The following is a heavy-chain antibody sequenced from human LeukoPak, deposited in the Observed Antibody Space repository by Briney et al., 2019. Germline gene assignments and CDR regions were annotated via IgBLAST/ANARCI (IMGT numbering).Heavy chain of an antibody. J-gene: IGHJ6*02. Sequence: GGSLRLSCAASGFTFSSYGMHWVRQAPGKGLEWVAVISYDGSNKYYADSVKGRFTISRDNSKNTLYLQMNSLRAEDTAVYYCARDGAYYDFWSGYYTQNYYYYGMDVWGQGTTVTVSS. CDR2: ISYDGSNK. V-gene: IGHV3-30*03. CDR1: GFTFSSYG. CDR3: ARDGAYYDFWSGYYTQNYYYYGMDV. D-gene: IGHD3-3*01.